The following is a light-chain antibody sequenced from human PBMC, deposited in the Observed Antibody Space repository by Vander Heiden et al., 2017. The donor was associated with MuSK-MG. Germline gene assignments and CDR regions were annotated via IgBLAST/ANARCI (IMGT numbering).Light chain of an antibody. J-gene: IGKJ1*01. CDR2: QAS. CDR3: QHDDNFQWT. V-gene: IGKV1-5*03. Sequence: DTQMTQSRSALSASVRDRVTVTCRASQHSRTFLAWFQQKPGKAPNLLIYQASTGQIGVPSRFSGSGYGTEFTLTISSLQPDHFATYYCQHDDNFQWTFGQGTQVDIK. CDR1: QHSRTF.